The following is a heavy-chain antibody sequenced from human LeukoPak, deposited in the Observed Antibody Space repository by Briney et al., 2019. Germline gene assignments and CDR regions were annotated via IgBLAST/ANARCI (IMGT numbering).Heavy chain of an antibody. D-gene: IGHD6-19*01. J-gene: IGHJ3*02. CDR3: ARSAAGRDSFDI. CDR1: GSSFISYW. V-gene: IGHV5-51*01. Sequence: GESLNTSCQGPGSSFISYWIGWVRQMHGKGLGWMEIIYPGDSDTRYRPSFQGQFTISADKSISTAYLQWSSLKASDTAMYYCARSAAGRDSFDIWGQGTMVTVSS. CDR2: IYPGDSDT.